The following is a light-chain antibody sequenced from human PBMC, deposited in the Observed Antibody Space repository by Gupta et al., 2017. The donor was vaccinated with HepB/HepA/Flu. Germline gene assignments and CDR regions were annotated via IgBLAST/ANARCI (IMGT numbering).Light chain of an antibody. J-gene: IGLJ1*01. V-gene: IGLV2-11*01. CDR2: DVT. CDR1: IDNLGGYNY. CDR3: CSYTGEYI. Sequence: QSALTQPRSVSGSPGQSVTISCTGTIDNLGGYNYVSWYQQHPGKAPKLIIYDVTKRPSGVPDRFSAPKSGSAASLTISGLQADDEADYYCCSYTGEYIFGTGTRVTVL.